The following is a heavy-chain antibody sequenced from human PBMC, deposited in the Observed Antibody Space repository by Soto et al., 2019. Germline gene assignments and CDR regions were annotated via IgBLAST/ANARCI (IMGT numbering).Heavy chain of an antibody. J-gene: IGHJ4*02. CDR2: IYTSGNT. D-gene: IGHD1-7*01. V-gene: IGHV4-61*02. Sequence: PSETLSLTCTVSGGSISSGGYYWSWIRQHPGKGLEWIGRIYTSGNTHYNPSLKSRVTVSIDTSKNQFFLTVNSVTAADSAVYYCARESGDNWDYEAYWGQGTPVTVSS. CDR3: ARESGDNWDYEAY. CDR1: GGSISSGGYY.